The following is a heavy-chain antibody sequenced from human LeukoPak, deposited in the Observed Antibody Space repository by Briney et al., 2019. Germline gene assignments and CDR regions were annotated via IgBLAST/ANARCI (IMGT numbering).Heavy chain of an antibody. CDR3: ARDSIAAALDY. J-gene: IGHJ4*02. CDR1: GYTFTGYY. CDR2: IDPNSGGT. Sequence: ASVKVSCKASGYTFTGYYIHWVRQAPGQGLEWLGWIDPNSGGTDYAQKFQGRVTMTRDTSISTAYMELSRLRSDDTAVYYCARDSIAAALDYWGQGTLVTVSS. V-gene: IGHV1-2*02. D-gene: IGHD6-13*01.